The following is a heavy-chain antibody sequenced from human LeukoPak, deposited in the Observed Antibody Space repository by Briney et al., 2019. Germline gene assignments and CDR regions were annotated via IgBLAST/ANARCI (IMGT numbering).Heavy chain of an antibody. J-gene: IGHJ4*02. CDR2: IYYSGSI. CDR3: ARGERLGLDY. CDR1: GVSISHYY. V-gene: IGHV4-59*01. Sequence: SETLSLTCTVSGVSISHYYWSWIRQPPGKGLEWIGYIYYSGSINYNPSLKSRVTISVDTSKNQFSLKLTSVTAADTAVYYCARGERLGLDYWGRGTLVTVSS. D-gene: IGHD1-26*01.